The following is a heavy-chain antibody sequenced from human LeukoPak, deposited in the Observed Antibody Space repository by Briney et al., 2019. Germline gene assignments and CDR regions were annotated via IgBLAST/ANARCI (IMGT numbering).Heavy chain of an antibody. D-gene: IGHD4-17*01. CDR3: ARYYGDYGRWFDP. V-gene: IGHV3-21*01. CDR1: VYTLSSYS. J-gene: IGHJ5*02. CDR2: ISSSRSYI. Sequence: GVPVTLLCAASVYTLSSYSMNGLRQAPGRGREGVSSISSSRSYIYYADSVKGRFTISRDNAKNSLYLQMNSLRAEDTAVYYCARYYGDYGRWFDPWGQGTLVTVSS.